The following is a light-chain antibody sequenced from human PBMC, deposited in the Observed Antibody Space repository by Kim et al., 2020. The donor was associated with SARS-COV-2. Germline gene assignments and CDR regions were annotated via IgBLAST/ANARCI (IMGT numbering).Light chain of an antibody. CDR3: PQYNNSPYT. Sequence: DIQMTQSPSSLSASEGDGVSSTCRASQGISDLLAWFQQKAGKAPESLIYGASHLQCGVPSKFSGSGSGTDFTLTISSLQPEDFATYYCPQYNNSPYTFGQGTSREI. CDR1: QGISDL. CDR2: GAS. V-gene: IGKV1-16*02. J-gene: IGKJ2*01.